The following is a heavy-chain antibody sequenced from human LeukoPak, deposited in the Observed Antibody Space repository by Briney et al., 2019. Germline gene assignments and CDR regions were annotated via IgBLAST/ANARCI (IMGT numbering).Heavy chain of an antibody. CDR3: ARDLLTVTKGFDF. J-gene: IGHJ3*01. CDR1: DDSFSSHY. Sequence: SETLSLTCAVSDDSFSSHYWTWIRQPPGKGLEWIGYISYIGATNYNPSLKSRVTISIDTSKIQFSLKLSSVTAADTAVYYCARDLLTVTKGFDFWGQGTMVSVSS. D-gene: IGHD4-17*01. V-gene: IGHV4-59*11. CDR2: ISYIGAT.